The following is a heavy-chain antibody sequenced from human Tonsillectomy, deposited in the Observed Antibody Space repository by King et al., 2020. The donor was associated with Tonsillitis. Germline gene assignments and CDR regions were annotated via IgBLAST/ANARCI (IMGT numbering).Heavy chain of an antibody. V-gene: IGHV1-2*04. J-gene: IGHJ4*02. D-gene: IGHD6-19*01. CDR3: ARVGYNSGCYAG. Sequence: QGQLVQSGAEVKKPGASVKVSCKASGDTFTGYYIHWVRQAPGQGLEWMGWINPNSGGTNYAQKFQGWVTMTRDTSISTAYMELSRLRSAATAVYYCARVGYNSGCYAGWGQGTLVTVSS. CDR1: GDTFTGYY. CDR2: INPNSGGT.